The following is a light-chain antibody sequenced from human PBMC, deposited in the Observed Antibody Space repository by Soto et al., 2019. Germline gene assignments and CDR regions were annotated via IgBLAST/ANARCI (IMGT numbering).Light chain of an antibody. V-gene: IGLV1-40*01. CDR3: QSFDSGLSAWV. J-gene: IGLJ3*02. CDR1: SSNIGAGYD. CDR2: GST. Sequence: QAVVTQPPSVSGAPGQRVTISCTGSSSNIGAGYDVHWYQQLPGTAPKLLIFGSTNRPSGVPDRFSGSKSGTSASLAITGLQAEDEADYYCQSFDSGLSAWVFGGGTKVTVL.